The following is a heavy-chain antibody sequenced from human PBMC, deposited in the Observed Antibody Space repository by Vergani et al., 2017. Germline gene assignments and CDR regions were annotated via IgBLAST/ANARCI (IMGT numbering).Heavy chain of an antibody. CDR1: GYSISSGYY. CDR3: SGYYYGSGSYYSAPLGNGYGMDV. D-gene: IGHD3-10*01. Sequence: QVQLQESGPGLVKPSETLSLTCAVSGYSISSGYYWGWIRQPPGKGLEWIGSIYHSGSTYYNPSLKSRVTISVDTSKNQFSLKRSSVTAAGTAVYYCSGYYYGSGSYYSAPLGNGYGMDVWGQGTTVTVSS. V-gene: IGHV4-38-2*01. J-gene: IGHJ6*02. CDR2: IYHSGST.